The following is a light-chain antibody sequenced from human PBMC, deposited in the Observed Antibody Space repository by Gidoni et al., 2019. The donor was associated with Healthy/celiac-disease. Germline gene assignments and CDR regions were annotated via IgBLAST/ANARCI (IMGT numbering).Light chain of an antibody. CDR1: ALPKQY. CDR3: QSADSSGTYEV. V-gene: IGLV3-25*03. Sequence: SYELTQPPSVSVSPGQTGRITCSGDALPKQYAYWYQQKPGQAPVLVIYKDSERPSGIPERFSGSSSGTTVTLTISGVQAEDEADYYCQSADSSGTYEVFGTGTKVTVL. J-gene: IGLJ1*01. CDR2: KDS.